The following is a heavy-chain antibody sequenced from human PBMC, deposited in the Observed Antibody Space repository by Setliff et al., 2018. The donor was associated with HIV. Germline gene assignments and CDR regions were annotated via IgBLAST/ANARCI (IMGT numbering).Heavy chain of an antibody. D-gene: IGHD1-1*01. J-gene: IGHJ5*02. CDR3: ARDAGTGGPGRWVDP. Sequence: ASVKVSCKISGYIFSHYGVTWVRQAPGQGLEYMGYISGYAGITHYAQSFQGRVTMTTDPSKYTAYMELRSLKYDDTAVYYRARDAGTGGPGRWVDPWGQGTMVTVSS. V-gene: IGHV1-18*01. CDR2: ISGYAGIT. CDR1: GYIFSHYG.